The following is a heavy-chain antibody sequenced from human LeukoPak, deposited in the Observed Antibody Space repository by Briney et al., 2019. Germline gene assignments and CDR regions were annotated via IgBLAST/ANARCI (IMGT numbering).Heavy chain of an antibody. J-gene: IGHJ6*03. CDR1: GGTFSSYA. V-gene: IGHV1-69*05. CDR2: IIPIFGTA. CDR3: ARVPRYSSSSSYMDV. D-gene: IGHD6-6*01. Sequence: PEASVKVSCKASGGTFSSYAISWVRQAPGQGLEWMGGIIPIFGTANYAQKFQGRVTITTDESTSTAYMELSSLRSEDTAVYYCARVPRYSSSSSYMDVLGKGTTVTVSS.